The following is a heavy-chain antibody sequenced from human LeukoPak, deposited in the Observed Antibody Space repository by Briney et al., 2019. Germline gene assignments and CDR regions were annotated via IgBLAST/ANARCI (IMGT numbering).Heavy chain of an antibody. V-gene: IGHV5-51*01. CDR2: IYPGDSDA. J-gene: IGHJ4*02. CDR3: ARHTPYSGSYYVDY. Sequence: GESLKISCKGSGYSFNSYWIGWVRQMPGKGLKWMGIIYPGDSDARYSPSFQGQVTISADKSISTAYLQWSSLKASDTAMYYCARHTPYSGSYYVDYWGQGTLVTVSS. CDR1: GYSFNSYW. D-gene: IGHD1-26*01.